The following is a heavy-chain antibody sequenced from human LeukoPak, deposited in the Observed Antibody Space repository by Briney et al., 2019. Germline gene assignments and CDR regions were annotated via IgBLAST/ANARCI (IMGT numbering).Heavy chain of an antibody. D-gene: IGHD6-19*01. CDR3: ARDFGTTGWHTFDY. Sequence: SQTLSLTCAVSGDSVSSKNGAWNWIRQSPSRGLEWMGRTYYRSKWYNDYAESMEGRMTISQDTSKNPDSLHLNSVTPDDTAVYYCARDFGTTGWHTFDYWGQGTLVTVSS. CDR1: GDSVSSKNGA. J-gene: IGHJ4*02. V-gene: IGHV6-1*01. CDR2: TYYRSKWYN.